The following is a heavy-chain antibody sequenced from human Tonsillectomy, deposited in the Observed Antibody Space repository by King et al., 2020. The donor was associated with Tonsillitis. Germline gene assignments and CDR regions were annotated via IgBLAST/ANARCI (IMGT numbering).Heavy chain of an antibody. CDR3: GSERHYYDSRGVDY. CDR2: IYYSGST. CDR1: GGSVSSDSYY. J-gene: IGHJ4*02. V-gene: IGHV4-61*01. D-gene: IGHD3-22*01. Sequence: VQLQESGPGLVKPSETLSLTCTVSGGSVSSDSYYWSWIRQPPGKGLEWIGYIYYSGSTNYNPSLKCRVTISVDTSKNQFSLKLSSVTAAGTAVYYCGSERHYYDSRGVDYWGQGSLVTVFS.